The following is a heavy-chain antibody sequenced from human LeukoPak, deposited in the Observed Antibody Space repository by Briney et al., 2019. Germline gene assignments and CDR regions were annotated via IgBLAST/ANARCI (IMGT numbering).Heavy chain of an antibody. CDR3: GREDNWGSQSFDY. Sequence: PGASVKISCKTSAYTFTNYYMHWVRQAPGQGLEWMGRINPSTGSPTYAQKFRGRVTLTRDTSTSTVFMELSSLRSDDTAVYYCGREDNWGSQSFDYWGQGTLVTVSS. V-gene: IGHV1-46*03. CDR2: INPSTGSP. D-gene: IGHD7-27*01. CDR1: AYTFTNYY. J-gene: IGHJ4*02.